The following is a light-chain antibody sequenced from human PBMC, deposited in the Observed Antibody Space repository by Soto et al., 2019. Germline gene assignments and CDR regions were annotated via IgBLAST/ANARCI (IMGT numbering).Light chain of an antibody. CDR2: WAS. CDR3: QQYRSSPFT. CDR1: QSVLYNSNNKNY. V-gene: IGKV4-1*01. J-gene: IGKJ3*01. Sequence: DIVMTQSPDSLAASLGERATINCKSSQSVLYNSNNKNYLAWYQQKPGQAPKMLIYWASTRESGVPDRFSGSGSGTNFTLTVSSLQAEDVAVYYCQQYRSSPFTFGPGTKVDIK.